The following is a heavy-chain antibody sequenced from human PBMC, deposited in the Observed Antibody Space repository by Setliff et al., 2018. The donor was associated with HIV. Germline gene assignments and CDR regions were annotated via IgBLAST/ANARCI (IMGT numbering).Heavy chain of an antibody. D-gene: IGHD3-10*01. CDR1: GYPLTDFS. CDR2: FDPEDGET. V-gene: IGHV1-24*01. CDR3: ARGALLAIFDFDY. J-gene: IGHJ4*01. Sequence: ASVKVSCKVSGYPLTDFSIHWVRQAPGKGLEWMGGFDPEDGETIYAQKFQGRVTMTEDTSTNTAYMELSSLRSEDTAVYFCARGALLAIFDFDYWGHGTLVTVSS.